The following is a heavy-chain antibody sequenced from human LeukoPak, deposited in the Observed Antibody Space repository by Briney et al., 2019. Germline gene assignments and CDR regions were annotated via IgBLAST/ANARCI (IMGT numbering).Heavy chain of an antibody. D-gene: IGHD2-21*02. J-gene: IGHJ6*02. CDR1: GGSISRNY. CDR2: IYYTETT. CDR3: ARGPEHIVVVTAKYGMDV. V-gene: IGHV4-59*01. Sequence: SETLSLTCTVSGGSISRNYWNWIRQPPGKGLEWIGNIYYTETTNYNPSLKSRVSISVDTSKNLLSLKLTSVTAADTAVYYCARGPEHIVVVTAKYGMDVWGQGTTVTVSS.